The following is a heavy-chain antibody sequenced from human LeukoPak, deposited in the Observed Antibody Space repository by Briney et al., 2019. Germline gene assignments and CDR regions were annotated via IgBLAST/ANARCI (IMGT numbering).Heavy chain of an antibody. J-gene: IGHJ6*02. V-gene: IGHV1-18*01. D-gene: IGHD2-2*01. CDR3: ARDDCSSTSCHYYGMDV. CDR2: ISANISNT. CDR1: GYTFTSYG. Sequence: ASVKVSCKASGYTFTSYGISWVRQAPGQGLEWMGWISANISNTNYAQKLQGRVTMTTDTSTSTAYMELRSLRSDDTAVYYCARDDCSSTSCHYYGMDVWGQGTTVTVSS.